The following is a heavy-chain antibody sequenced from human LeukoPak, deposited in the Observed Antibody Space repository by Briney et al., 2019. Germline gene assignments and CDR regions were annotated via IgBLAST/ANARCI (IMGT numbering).Heavy chain of an antibody. V-gene: IGHV3-30*18. CDR2: ISYDGSNK. CDR3: AKDLEEGYYDSSGYYPSSPPDY. D-gene: IGHD3-22*01. J-gene: IGHJ4*02. CDR1: GFTFSSYG. Sequence: GGSLRLSCAASGFTFSSYGMHWVRQAPGKGLEWVAVISYDGSNKYCADSVKGRFTISRDNSKNTLYLQMNSLRAEDTAVYYCAKDLEEGYYDSSGYYPSSPPDYWGQGTLVTVSS.